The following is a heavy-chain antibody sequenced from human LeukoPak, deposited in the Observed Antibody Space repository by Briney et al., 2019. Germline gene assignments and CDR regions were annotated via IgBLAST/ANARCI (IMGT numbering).Heavy chain of an antibody. CDR2: INPNSGGT. D-gene: IGHD6-19*01. CDR3: ARVRRGPEYSSGLQGAFDI. V-gene: IGHV1-2*02. CDR1: GYTFTGYY. J-gene: IGHJ3*02. Sequence: EASVKLSCKASGYTFTGYYMHWVRQAPGQGLEWMGWINPNSGGTNYAQKFPGRVTMTRDTSISTAYMELSKLRSDDTAVYYCARVRRGPEYSSGLQGAFDIWGQGTMVTVSS.